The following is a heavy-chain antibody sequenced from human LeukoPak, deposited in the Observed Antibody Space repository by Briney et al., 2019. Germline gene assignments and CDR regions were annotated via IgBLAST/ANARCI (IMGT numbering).Heavy chain of an antibody. Sequence: ASVKVSCKASGYTFTSYYMHWVRQAPGQGLEWMGIINPSGGSTSYAQKFQGRVTMTTDTSTSTAYMELRSLRSDDTAVYYCARGPGDGGYCSSTSCYRDNWSDPWGQGTLVTVSS. CDR3: ARGPGDGGYCSSTSCYRDNWSDP. CDR2: INPSGGST. D-gene: IGHD2-2*02. J-gene: IGHJ5*02. CDR1: GYTFTSYY. V-gene: IGHV1-46*01.